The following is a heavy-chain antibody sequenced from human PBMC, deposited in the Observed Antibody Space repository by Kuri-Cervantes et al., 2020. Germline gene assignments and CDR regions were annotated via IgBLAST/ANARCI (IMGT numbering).Heavy chain of an antibody. J-gene: IGHJ6*04. D-gene: IGHD2/OR15-2a*01. Sequence: SGPTLVKPTQTLTLTCTFSGFSLSTSGVGVGWIRQPPGKALEWLALIYWDDDKRYSPSLKSRLTITKDTSKNQVVLTMTNVDPVDTATYYCARIVLDRFKFDHVDVWGKGTTVTVSS. CDR1: GFSLSTSGVG. V-gene: IGHV2-5*02. CDR3: ARIVLDRFKFDHVDV. CDR2: IYWDDDK.